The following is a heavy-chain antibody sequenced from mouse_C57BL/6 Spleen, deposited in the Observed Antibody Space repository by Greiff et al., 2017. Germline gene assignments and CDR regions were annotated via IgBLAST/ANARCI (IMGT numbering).Heavy chain of an antibody. D-gene: IGHD2-3*01. V-gene: IGHV1-22*01. CDR1: GYTFTDYN. Sequence: EVQLQESGPELVKPGASVKMSCKASGYTFTDYNMHWVKQSHGKSLEWIGYINPNNGGTSYNQKFKGKATLTVNKSSSTAYMELRSLTSEDSAVYYWARWGSYDGFYYAMDYWGQGTSVTVSS. J-gene: IGHJ4*01. CDR2: INPNNGGT. CDR3: ARWGSYDGFYYAMDY.